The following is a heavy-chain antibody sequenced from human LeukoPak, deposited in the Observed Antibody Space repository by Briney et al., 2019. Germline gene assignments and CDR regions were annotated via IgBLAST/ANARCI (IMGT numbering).Heavy chain of an antibody. Sequence: PGGSLRLSCAASGFTFSSYSMNWVRQATGKGLEWVGRIRGKTDGGTTDYAAPVKGRFTISRDDSKNTLYLQMNSLRTEDTAVYYCTTEMDTAIYYWGQGTLVTVSS. V-gene: IGHV3-15*07. CDR2: IRGKTDGGTT. CDR3: TTEMDTAIYY. CDR1: GFTFSSYS. J-gene: IGHJ4*02. D-gene: IGHD5-18*01.